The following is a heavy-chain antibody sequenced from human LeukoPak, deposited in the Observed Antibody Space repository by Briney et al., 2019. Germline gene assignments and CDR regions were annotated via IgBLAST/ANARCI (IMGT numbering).Heavy chain of an antibody. Sequence: ASVKVSCKASGGTFSSYAISWVRQAPGQGLEWMGRIIPILGIANYAQKFQGRVTITADRSTSTAYMELSSLRSEDTAVYYCAGDSSGYYYGGYFDYWGQGTLVTVSS. CDR3: AGDSSGYYYGGYFDY. CDR1: GGTFSSYA. J-gene: IGHJ4*02. D-gene: IGHD3-22*01. V-gene: IGHV1-69*04. CDR2: IIPILGIA.